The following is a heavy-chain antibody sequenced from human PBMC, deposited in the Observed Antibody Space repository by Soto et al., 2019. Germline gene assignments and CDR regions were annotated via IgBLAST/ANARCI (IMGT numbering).Heavy chain of an antibody. Sequence: ASVKVSCKASGYTFTGYYMHWVRQAPGQGLEWMGWINPNSGGTNYAQKFQGWVTMTRETSISTAYMELSRLRSDDTAVYYCAREVSYYDFWSGYPRYYYYYMDVWGKGTTVTVSS. J-gene: IGHJ6*03. D-gene: IGHD3-3*01. CDR2: INPNSGGT. CDR3: AREVSYYDFWSGYPRYYYYYMDV. CDR1: GYTFTGYY. V-gene: IGHV1-2*04.